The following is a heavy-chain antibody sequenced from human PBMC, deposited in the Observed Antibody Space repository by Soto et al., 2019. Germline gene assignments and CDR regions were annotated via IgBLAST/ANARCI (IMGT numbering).Heavy chain of an antibody. J-gene: IGHJ4*02. D-gene: IGHD1-7*01. Sequence: QVQLVQSGAEVKKPGASVKVSCKASGYTFTSYGISWVRQAPGQGLEWMGWISAYNGNTNYPQKLQGRVTMTTDTSTSTAYMELRGLRSDDTAVYYCARLGTYNWNLWYFDYWGQGTLVTVSS. V-gene: IGHV1-18*01. CDR1: GYTFTSYG. CDR2: ISAYNGNT. CDR3: ARLGTYNWNLWYFDY.